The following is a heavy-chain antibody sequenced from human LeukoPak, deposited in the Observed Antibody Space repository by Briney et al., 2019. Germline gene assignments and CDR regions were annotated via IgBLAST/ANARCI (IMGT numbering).Heavy chain of an antibody. CDR2: ISYSGTP. J-gene: IGHJ6*02. Sequence: SETLSLTCTVSIGSINSYYWSWIRQPPGKGLEWIGYISYSGTPTYNPSLRSRLTISLDTSKTQFSLRLSSVTAADTAVYCCARQRTAPPIYEYYGMDVWGHGTTVTVSS. CDR1: IGSINSYY. D-gene: IGHD3-9*01. V-gene: IGHV4-59*08. CDR3: ARQRTAPPIYEYYGMDV.